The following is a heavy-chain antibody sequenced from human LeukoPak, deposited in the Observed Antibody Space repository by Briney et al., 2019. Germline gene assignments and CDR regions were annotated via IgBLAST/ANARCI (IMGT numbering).Heavy chain of an antibody. V-gene: IGHV1-2*02. CDR3: ARDRIWADSYGSKTKYYYYGMDV. Sequence: EASVKVSCKASGYTFTGYYMHWVRQAPGQGLEWMGWINPNSGGTNYAQKFQGRVTMTRDTSISTAYMELSRLRSDDTAVYYCARDRIWADSYGSKTKYYYYGMDVWGQGTTVTVSS. CDR1: GYTFTGYY. D-gene: IGHD5-18*01. J-gene: IGHJ6*02. CDR2: INPNSGGT.